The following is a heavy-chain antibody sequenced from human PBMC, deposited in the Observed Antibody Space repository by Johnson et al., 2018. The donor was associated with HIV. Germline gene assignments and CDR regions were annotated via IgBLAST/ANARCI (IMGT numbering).Heavy chain of an antibody. Sequence: EVQLVESGGGLVKPGGSLRLSCRASGFPFSNAWMNWVRQAPGKGLEWVGRLKSKTDGGTKDYAAPVKGRFTISRDDSKNTLYLQMNSLKTEDTAVYYCTVRWVLEGATTYDAFDIWGQGTMVTVSS. J-gene: IGHJ3*02. D-gene: IGHD1-26*01. CDR2: LKSKTDGGTK. V-gene: IGHV3-15*01. CDR1: GFPFSNAW. CDR3: TVRWVLEGATTYDAFDI.